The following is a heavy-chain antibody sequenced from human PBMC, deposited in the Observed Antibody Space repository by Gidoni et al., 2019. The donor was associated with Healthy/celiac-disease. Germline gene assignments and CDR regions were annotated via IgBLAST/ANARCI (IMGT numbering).Heavy chain of an antibody. J-gene: IGHJ4*02. CDR2: INSDGSST. Sequence: VQLVESGGGLVQRGGSLRLPGAASGFTFSSYWMHWVRQATGTGLVWVARINSDGSSTSYADSVKGPFTISRDNAKNTRYLQMNSLRAEDTAVYYCARDIVVVPAADWGQGTLVTVSS. CDR1: GFTFSSYW. D-gene: IGHD2-2*01. CDR3: ARDIVVVPAAD. V-gene: IGHV3-74*01.